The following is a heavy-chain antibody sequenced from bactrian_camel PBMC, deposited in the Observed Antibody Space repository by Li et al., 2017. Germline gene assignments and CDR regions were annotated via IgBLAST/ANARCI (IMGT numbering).Heavy chain of an antibody. D-gene: IGHD2*01. CDR1: GFTYSSGSC. Sequence: HVQLVESGGGTVQAGGSLKVSCTASGFTYSSGSCMAWFRHAPGKEREGVAVLDADGRTTLYRDSVKGRFTISKDYAKNSLYLQMDSLKPEDTAMYYCAARGGFGSCALDTRSSPFGYWGQGTQVTVS. V-gene: IGHV3S1*01. J-gene: IGHJ6*01. CDR3: AARGGFGSCALDTRSSPFGY. CDR2: LDADGRTT.